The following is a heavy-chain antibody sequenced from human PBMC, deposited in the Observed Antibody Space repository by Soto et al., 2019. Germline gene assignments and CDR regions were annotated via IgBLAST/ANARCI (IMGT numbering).Heavy chain of an antibody. CDR3: ARAEGDSYGTRYGMDV. Sequence: PSETLSLTCTGSGGSISIYYWSLIRQPAGKGLEWIGRIYTSGSTNYNPSLKSRVTMSVDTSKNQFSLKLSSVTAADTAVYYCARAEGDSYGTRYGMDVWGQGTTVTVSS. D-gene: IGHD5-18*01. CDR2: IYTSGST. CDR1: GGSISIYY. V-gene: IGHV4-4*07. J-gene: IGHJ6*02.